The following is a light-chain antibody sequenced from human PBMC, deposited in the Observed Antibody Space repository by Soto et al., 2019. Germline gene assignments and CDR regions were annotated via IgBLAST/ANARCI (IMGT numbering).Light chain of an antibody. CDR1: QSISTF. CDR3: QQSYTTPRT. J-gene: IGKJ1*01. CDR2: AAS. V-gene: IGKV1-39*01. Sequence: DIQMTQSPTSLSACIGHRDSVTCRASQSISTFLNWYQQRPGKAPKLLIYAASSLQSGVPSRFSGSGSGADFTLTIGSLQPEDFATYYCQQSYTTPRTFGQGTKVDIK.